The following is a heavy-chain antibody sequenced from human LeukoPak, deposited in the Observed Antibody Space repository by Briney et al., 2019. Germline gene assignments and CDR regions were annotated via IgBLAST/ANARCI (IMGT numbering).Heavy chain of an antibody. D-gene: IGHD3-10*01. CDR2: IYYSGST. Sequence: SETPSLTCTVSGGSISSYYWSWIRQSPGKGLEWIGYIYYSGSTKHNPSLKSRVTMSLDTSKNQFSLKLRSVTAADTAVYYCGRCYGSGTYAAFDIWGQGTMVTVSS. CDR3: GRCYGSGTYAAFDI. CDR1: GGSISSYY. J-gene: IGHJ3*02. V-gene: IGHV4-59*01.